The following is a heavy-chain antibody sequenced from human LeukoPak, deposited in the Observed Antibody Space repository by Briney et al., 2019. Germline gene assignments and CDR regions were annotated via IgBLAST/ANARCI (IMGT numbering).Heavy chain of an antibody. J-gene: IGHJ4*02. CDR1: GFIFSDYY. V-gene: IGHV3-11*04. Sequence: KPGGSLRLSCAASGFIFSDYYMSWVRQAPGKGLEWVSYISASGSTVNYADSVKGRFTISRDNAKRSLHLQMNNLTAEDTAVYYCARDGCSSTSCFDYWGQGTLVIVSS. CDR3: ARDGCSSTSCFDY. CDR2: ISASGSTV. D-gene: IGHD2-2*01.